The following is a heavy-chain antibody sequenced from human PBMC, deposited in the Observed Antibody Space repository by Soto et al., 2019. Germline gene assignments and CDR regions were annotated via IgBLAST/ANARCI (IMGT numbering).Heavy chain of an antibody. Sequence: QVQLQQWGAGLLKPSETLSLTCDVYGGSFGGYFWSWIRQPPGKGLEWIVEINHGGITNYNPYLKSRITIPVGTSKNQVSLKLSSVTAADAAVYYCARQGAVTVMFYDHGMDVWGQGASVTVSS. J-gene: IGHJ6*02. CDR2: INHGGIT. CDR1: GGSFGGYF. V-gene: IGHV4-34*02. D-gene: IGHD2-21*02. CDR3: ARQGAVTVMFYDHGMDV.